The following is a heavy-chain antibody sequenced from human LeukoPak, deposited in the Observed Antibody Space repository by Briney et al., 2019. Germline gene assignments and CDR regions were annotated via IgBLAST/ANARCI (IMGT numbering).Heavy chain of an antibody. V-gene: IGHV4-28*01. D-gene: IGHD3-9*01. CDR3: ARKLDGRNWFDP. J-gene: IGHJ5*02. Sequence: SETLSLTCAVSGYSISSSNWWGWIRQPPGKGLEWIGYIYYSGSTYYNPSLKSRVTMSVDTSKNQFSLRLNSVTAVDTAVYYCARKLDGRNWFDPWGQGTLVTVFS. CDR2: IYYSGST. CDR1: GYSISSSNW.